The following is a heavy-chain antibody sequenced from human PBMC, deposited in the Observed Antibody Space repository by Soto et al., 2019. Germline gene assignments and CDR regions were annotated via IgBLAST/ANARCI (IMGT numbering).Heavy chain of an antibody. Sequence: PSETLSLTCTVSGGSISDYYWSWIRQPPGKGLEWIGYILYTGYTNYNPSLKSRITISIDTSRKQFSLRLSSATAADTAVYYCARERGEWFGDLLPHGWSDPWRQGTMVTVYS. D-gene: IGHD3-10*01. CDR1: GGSISDYY. V-gene: IGHV4-59*01. CDR2: ILYTGYT. CDR3: ARERGEWFGDLLPHGWSDP. J-gene: IGHJ5*02.